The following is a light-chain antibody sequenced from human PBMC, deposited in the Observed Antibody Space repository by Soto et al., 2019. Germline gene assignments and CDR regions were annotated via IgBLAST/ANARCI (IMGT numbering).Light chain of an antibody. CDR2: EVT. Sequence: QSALTQPPSASGSPGQSVTISCTGTSSDVGGYNYVSWFQQNPGKAPKLIIYEVTKRPSGVPARFSGSKSGNTASLTVSGLQPEDEADYYCASYGGNYVVFVGGTKLTVL. J-gene: IGLJ2*01. CDR1: SSDVGGYNY. CDR3: ASYGGNYVV. V-gene: IGLV2-8*01.